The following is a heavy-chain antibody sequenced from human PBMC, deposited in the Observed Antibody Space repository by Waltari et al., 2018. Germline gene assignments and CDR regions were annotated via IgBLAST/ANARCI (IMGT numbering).Heavy chain of an antibody. Sequence: EVQLVESGGGLVQPGGSLRLSCAASGFTFSSYDMHWVRQATGKGLEWVSAIGTAGDTYYPGSVKGRFTISRENAKNSLYLQMNSLRAGDTAVYYCARGLSSDEIDYWGQGTLVIVSS. D-gene: IGHD6-25*01. V-gene: IGHV3-13*01. CDR1: GFTFSSYD. CDR2: IGTAGDT. CDR3: ARGLSSDEIDY. J-gene: IGHJ4*02.